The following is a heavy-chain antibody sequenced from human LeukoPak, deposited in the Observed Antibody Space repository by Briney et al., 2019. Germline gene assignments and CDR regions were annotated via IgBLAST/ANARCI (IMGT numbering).Heavy chain of an antibody. D-gene: IGHD2-15*01. V-gene: IGHV3-21*01. J-gene: IGHJ6*03. CDR2: ISSSSSYI. Sequence: GGSLRLSCAASGYTFSSYSMNWVRQAPGQGLEWVSCISSSSSYIYYADSVKGRFTISRDNAKNSLYLQMNSLRAEDTAVYYCARAKYCSGGSCNYYYYYYYMDVWGKGTTVTVSS. CDR3: ARAKYCSGGSCNYYYYYYYMDV. CDR1: GYTFSSYS.